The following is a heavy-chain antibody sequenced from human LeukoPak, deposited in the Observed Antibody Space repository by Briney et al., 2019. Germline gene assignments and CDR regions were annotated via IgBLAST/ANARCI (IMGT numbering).Heavy chain of an antibody. V-gene: IGHV3-15*01. CDR2: IKSKTDGGTT. CDR3: TTADYYYDSSGYYTHDY. J-gene: IGHJ4*02. Sequence: GGSLRLSCTASGFTFSNAWMSWVRQAPGKGLEWVGRIKSKTDGGTTDYAAPVKGRFTISRDDSKNTLYLQMNSLKTEDTAVYYCTTADYYYDSSGYYTHDYWGQGTLVTVSS. CDR1: GFTFSNAW. D-gene: IGHD3-22*01.